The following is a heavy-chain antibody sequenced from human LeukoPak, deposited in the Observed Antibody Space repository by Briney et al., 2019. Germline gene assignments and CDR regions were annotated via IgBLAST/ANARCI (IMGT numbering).Heavy chain of an antibody. Sequence: GGSLRLSCAASGFIVSNHYMSWVRQAPGKGLEWVSVIYSGGTTYYADSVKGRFSISRDNAKNALYLQMNSLRAEDTGVYFCARGQTLTFWGQGTLVTVSS. CDR1: GFIVSNHY. J-gene: IGHJ4*02. CDR2: IYSGGTT. V-gene: IGHV3-53*01. CDR3: ARGQTLTF.